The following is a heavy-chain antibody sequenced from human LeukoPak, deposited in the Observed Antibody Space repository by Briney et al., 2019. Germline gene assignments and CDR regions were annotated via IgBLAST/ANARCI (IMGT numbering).Heavy chain of an antibody. CDR2: IYSGGST. J-gene: IGHJ4*02. Sequence: GGSLRLSCAASGFIVSSNHATWVRQAPGKVLEWVAVIYSGGSTYYADSVKGRFTISRDNSKNTFYLQMNSLRAEDTAVYYCARVMGATKSYFDYWGQGTLVTVSS. D-gene: IGHD1-26*01. CDR1: GFIVSSNH. CDR3: ARVMGATKSYFDY. V-gene: IGHV3-66*01.